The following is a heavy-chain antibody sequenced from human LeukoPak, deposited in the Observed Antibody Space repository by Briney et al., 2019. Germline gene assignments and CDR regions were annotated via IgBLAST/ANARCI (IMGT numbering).Heavy chain of an antibody. CDR1: GGSISSSNW. CDR3: ARAGQPIYPGAFDI. D-gene: IGHD2/OR15-2a*01. Sequence: SGTLSLTCAVSGGSISSSNWWSWVRQPPGKGLEWIGEIYHSGSTNYNLSLKSRVTISVDKSKNQFSLKLSSVTAADTAVYYCARAGQPIYPGAFDIWGQGTMVTVSS. V-gene: IGHV4-4*02. J-gene: IGHJ3*02. CDR2: IYHSGST.